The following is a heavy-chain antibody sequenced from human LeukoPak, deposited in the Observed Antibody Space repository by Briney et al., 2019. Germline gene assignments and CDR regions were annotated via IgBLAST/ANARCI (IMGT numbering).Heavy chain of an antibody. J-gene: IGHJ4*02. D-gene: IGHD6-19*01. V-gene: IGHV3-11*04. Sequence: GGSLRLSCAASGFTFSDYYMSWIRQAPGKGLEWVSYISSSGSTIYYADSVKGRFTISRDNAKNSLYLQMNSLRAEDTAVYYCATGYSSGWYFIDYWGQGPLVTVSS. CDR2: ISSSGSTI. CDR1: GFTFSDYY. CDR3: ATGYSSGWYFIDY.